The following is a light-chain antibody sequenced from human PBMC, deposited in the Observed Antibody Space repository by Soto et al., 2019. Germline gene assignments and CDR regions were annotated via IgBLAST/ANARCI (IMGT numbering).Light chain of an antibody. CDR3: QQRGNWPRT. J-gene: IGKJ1*01. V-gene: IGKV3-11*01. CDR1: QSVDSY. Sequence: EIVLTQSPASLSLSPGERASLSCRASQSVDSYLAWYQQKPGQAPRLLIHDASNRAAGIPARFSGSGFGTDFTLTISSLEPEDFAVYYCQQRGNWPRTFGQGTKVDIK. CDR2: DAS.